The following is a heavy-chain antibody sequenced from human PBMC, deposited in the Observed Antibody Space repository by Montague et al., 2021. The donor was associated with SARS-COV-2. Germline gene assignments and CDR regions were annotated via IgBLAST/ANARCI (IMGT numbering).Heavy chain of an antibody. CDR2: IYYSGST. CDR1: GGSISSGGYY. D-gene: IGHD3-3*01. CDR3: ARAPRNIFGVVLTFDY. V-gene: IGHV4-31*03. Sequence: TRSLTCTVSGGSISSGGYYWSWIRQHPGKGLEWIGYIYYSGSTYYNPSLKGRVTISVDTSKNQFSLKLSSVTAADTAVYYCARAPRNIFGVVLTFDYWGQGTLVTVSS. J-gene: IGHJ4*02.